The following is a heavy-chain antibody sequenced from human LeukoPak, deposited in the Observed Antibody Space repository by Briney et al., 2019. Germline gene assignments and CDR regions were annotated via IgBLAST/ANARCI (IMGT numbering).Heavy chain of an antibody. CDR3: ARDSPDGSGTYYNDSPDY. CDR2: ISAYNGNT. CDR1: GYTFSSYG. Sequence: GASVKVSCKASGYTFSSYGISWVRQAPGQGLEWMGWISAYNGNTNYRQKLQGRVTMTTDTSTSTAYMDLRSLRPDDTAISYCARDSPDGSGTYYNDSPDYWGQGTLVTVSS. D-gene: IGHD3-10*01. V-gene: IGHV1-18*01. J-gene: IGHJ4*02.